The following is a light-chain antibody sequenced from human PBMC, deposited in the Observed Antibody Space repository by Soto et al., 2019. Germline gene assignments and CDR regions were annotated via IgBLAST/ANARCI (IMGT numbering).Light chain of an antibody. J-gene: IGLJ3*02. CDR2: DVI. Sequence: QSALTQPRSVSGSPGQSVTISCTGTSSDVGVYNYVSWYQQHPGKAPQLVIYDVIKRPSGVPYRFSGSKSGNTASLTISGLQAEDEADYYCCSYAGSSLWVFGGGTQLTV. CDR3: CSYAGSSLWV. CDR1: SSDVGVYNY. V-gene: IGLV2-11*01.